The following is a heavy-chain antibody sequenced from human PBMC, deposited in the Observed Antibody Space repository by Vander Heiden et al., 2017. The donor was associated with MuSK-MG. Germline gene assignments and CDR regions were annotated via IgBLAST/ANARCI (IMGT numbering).Heavy chain of an antibody. CDR2: IYYSGST. Sequence: QLQLQESGPGLVKPSETLSLTCTVSGGSISSSSYYWGWIRQPPGKGLEWIGSIYYSGSTYYNPSLKSRVTISVDTSKNQFSLKLSSVTAADTAVYYCARLFLEWLCLDYWGQGTLVTVSS. CDR3: ARLFLEWLCLDY. D-gene: IGHD3-3*01. CDR1: GGSISSSSYY. V-gene: IGHV4-39*01. J-gene: IGHJ4*02.